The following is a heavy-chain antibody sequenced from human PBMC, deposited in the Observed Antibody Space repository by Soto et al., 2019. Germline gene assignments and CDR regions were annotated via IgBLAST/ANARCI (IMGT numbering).Heavy chain of an antibody. D-gene: IGHD3-22*01. CDR2: IYHSGST. CDR1: GYSISSGYY. J-gene: IGHJ4*02. V-gene: IGHV4-38-2*01. Sequence: SETLSLTCAVSGYSISSGYYWGWIRQPPGKGLEWIGSIYHSGSTYYNPSLKSRVTISVDTSKNQFSLKLSPVTAADTAVYYCARVSGYYDYWGQGTLVTVSS. CDR3: ARVSGYYDY.